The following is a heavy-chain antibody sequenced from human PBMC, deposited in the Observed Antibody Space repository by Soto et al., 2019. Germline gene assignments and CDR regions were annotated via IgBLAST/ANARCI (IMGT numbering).Heavy chain of an antibody. Sequence: QVQLVESGGGLVKPGGSLRLSCAASGFTFSDYYMSWIRQAPGKGLEWVSYISSSSSYTNYADSVKGRFTISRDNAKKSLYLQMNSLRAEDTAVYYCATNKGYSGYEGPDYWGQGTLVTVSS. CDR3: ATNKGYSGYEGPDY. V-gene: IGHV3-11*05. J-gene: IGHJ4*02. CDR2: ISSSSSYT. D-gene: IGHD5-12*01. CDR1: GFTFSDYY.